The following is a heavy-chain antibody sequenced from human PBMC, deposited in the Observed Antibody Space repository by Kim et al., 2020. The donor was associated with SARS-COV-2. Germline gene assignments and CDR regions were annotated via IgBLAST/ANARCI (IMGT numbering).Heavy chain of an antibody. D-gene: IGHD5-12*01. V-gene: IGHV4-34*01. CDR3: ARGYNYLVGYWYFDL. CDR1: GGSFSGYY. Sequence: SETLSLTCAVYGGSFSGYYWSWIRQPPGKGLEWIGEINHSGSTNYNPSLKSRVTISVDTSKNQFSLKLSSVTAADTAVYYCARGYNYLVGYWYFDLWGRG. J-gene: IGHJ2*01. CDR2: INHSGST.